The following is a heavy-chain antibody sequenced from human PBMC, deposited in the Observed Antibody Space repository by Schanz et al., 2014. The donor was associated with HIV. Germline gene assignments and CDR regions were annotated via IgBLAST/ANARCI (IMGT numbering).Heavy chain of an antibody. CDR3: AKSSGWLYAHFDY. CDR1: GFTFRTHG. V-gene: IGHV3-23*04. D-gene: IGHD3-9*01. Sequence: VQLVESGGGVVQPGRSLRLSCAASGFTFRTHGIHWVRQAPGKGLEWVASISASGRGTYFPDSVKGRFTLSRDDAKNMLFLQMNSLRVEDTAVYYCAKSSGWLYAHFDYWGQGTLVTVSS. J-gene: IGHJ4*02. CDR2: ISASGRGT.